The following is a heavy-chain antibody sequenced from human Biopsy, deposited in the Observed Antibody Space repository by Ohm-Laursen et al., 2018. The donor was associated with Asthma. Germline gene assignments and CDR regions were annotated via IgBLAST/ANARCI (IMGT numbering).Heavy chain of an antibody. V-gene: IGHV4-61*01. Sequence: TLSLTCTVSGGSVSSGSYYWSWIRQPPGKGLEWIGYIYYSGSTNYNPSLKSRVTISVDTSKNQFSLKLSSVTAADTAVYYFARERAGYYGSGSYLGYWGQGTLVTVSS. D-gene: IGHD3-10*01. J-gene: IGHJ4*02. CDR2: IYYSGST. CDR3: ARERAGYYGSGSYLGY. CDR1: GGSVSSGSYY.